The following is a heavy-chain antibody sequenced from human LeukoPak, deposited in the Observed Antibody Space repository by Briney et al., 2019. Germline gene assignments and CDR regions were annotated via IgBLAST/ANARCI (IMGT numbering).Heavy chain of an antibody. J-gene: IGHJ4*02. CDR1: GFTFSSYG. Sequence: GGSLRLSCAASGFTFSSYGMHWVRQAPGKGLEWVAVIWYDGGNKYYADSVKGRFTISRDNSKNTLYLQMNSLRAEDTAVYYCARDPSIAAAGVFDYWGQGTLVTVSS. CDR3: ARDPSIAAAGVFDY. CDR2: IWYDGGNK. V-gene: IGHV3-33*01. D-gene: IGHD6-13*01.